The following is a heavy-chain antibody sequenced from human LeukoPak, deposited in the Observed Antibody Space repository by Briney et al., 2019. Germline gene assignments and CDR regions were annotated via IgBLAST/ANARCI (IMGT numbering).Heavy chain of an antibody. D-gene: IGHD3-3*01. J-gene: IGHJ4*02. CDR1: GYTFTSYG. CDR3: ATLPRITIFPPDY. CDR2: ISAYNGNT. V-gene: IGHV1-18*01. Sequence: ASVKVSCKASGYTFTSYGISWVRQAPGQGLEWMGWISAYNGNTNYAQKFQGRVTMTEDTSTDTAYMELSSLRSEDTAVYYCATLPRITIFPPDYWGQGTLVTVSS.